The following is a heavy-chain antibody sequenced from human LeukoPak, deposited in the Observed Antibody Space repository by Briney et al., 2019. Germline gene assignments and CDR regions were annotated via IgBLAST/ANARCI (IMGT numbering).Heavy chain of an antibody. Sequence: PGGSLRLSCAASGFTFSGSDIHWVRQASGKGPEWVGRIRSKDYTYTTAYAASVKGRFTISRDDSKNTLYLQMNSLKTEDTAVYYCFDSSGVDGRNGLLWGQGTLVTVSS. D-gene: IGHD6-19*01. CDR2: IRSKDYTYTT. CDR1: GFTFSGSD. CDR3: FDSSGVDGRNGLL. V-gene: IGHV3-73*01. J-gene: IGHJ4*02.